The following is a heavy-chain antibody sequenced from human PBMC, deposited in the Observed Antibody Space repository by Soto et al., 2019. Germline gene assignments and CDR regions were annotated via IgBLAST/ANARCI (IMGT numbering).Heavy chain of an antibody. J-gene: IGHJ5*02. V-gene: IGHV4-39*01. Sequence: QLQLQESGPGLVKPSETLSLTCTVSGGSISSSSYYWGWIRQPPGKGLEWIGSIYYSGSTYYNPSLKSRVTISVDTSKNQFSLKLSSVTAADTAVYYCARHDRTRSSTSGRGWFDPWGQGTLVTVSS. CDR2: IYYSGST. CDR3: ARHDRTRSSTSGRGWFDP. CDR1: GGSISSSSYY. D-gene: IGHD2-2*01.